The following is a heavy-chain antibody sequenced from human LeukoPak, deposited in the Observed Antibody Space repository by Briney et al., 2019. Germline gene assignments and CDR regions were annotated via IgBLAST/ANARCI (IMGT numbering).Heavy chain of an antibody. Sequence: TGGSLRLSCAASGFTFSSYAMHWVRQAPGKGLEYVSAISSNGGSTYYANSVKGRFTISRDNSKNTLYLQMGSLRAEDMAVYYCARDLRGYSGYDFTPLGFDYWGQGTLVTVSS. CDR3: ARDLRGYSGYDFTPLGFDY. CDR2: ISSNGGST. V-gene: IGHV3-64*01. CDR1: GFTFSSYA. D-gene: IGHD5-12*01. J-gene: IGHJ4*02.